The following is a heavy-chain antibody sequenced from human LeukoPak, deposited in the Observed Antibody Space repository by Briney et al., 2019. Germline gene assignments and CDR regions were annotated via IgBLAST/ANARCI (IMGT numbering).Heavy chain of an antibody. D-gene: IGHD3-22*01. V-gene: IGHV3-7*01. CDR1: GFTFRSYA. J-gene: IGHJ4*02. CDR3: ARDLGAMIVVSDYFDY. Sequence: GGSLRLSCAASGFTFRSYAMNWVRQAPGKGLEWVANIKQDGSEIYYVDSVKGRFTISRDNAKNSLYLQMNSLRAEDTAVYYCARDLGAMIVVSDYFDYWGQGTLVTVSS. CDR2: IKQDGSEI.